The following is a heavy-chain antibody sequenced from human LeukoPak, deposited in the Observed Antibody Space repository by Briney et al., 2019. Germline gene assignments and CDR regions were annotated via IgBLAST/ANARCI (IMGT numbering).Heavy chain of an antibody. CDR2: INWNGGST. CDR3: ARGAYDSSGLDY. D-gene: IGHD3-22*01. J-gene: IGHJ4*02. Sequence: GGSLRLSCVASGFTSSAFWMSWVRQAPGKGLEWVSGINWNGGSTGYADSVKGRFTISRDNAKNSLYLQMNSLRAEDTALYYCARGAYDSSGLDYWGQGTLVTVSS. V-gene: IGHV3-20*04. CDR1: GFTSSAFW.